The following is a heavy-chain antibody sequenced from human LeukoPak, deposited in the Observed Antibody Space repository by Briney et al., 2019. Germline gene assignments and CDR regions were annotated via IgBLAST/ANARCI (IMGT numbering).Heavy chain of an antibody. Sequence: GGSLRLSCAASGFTFSSYEMNWVRQAPGKGLVWVSRINSDGSSTSYADSVKGRFTISRDNAKNTLYLQMNSLRAEDTAVYYCAREGWGGGAAFDIWGQGTMVTVSS. CDR1: GFTFSSYE. CDR3: AREGWGGGAAFDI. D-gene: IGHD3-16*01. V-gene: IGHV3-74*01. J-gene: IGHJ3*02. CDR2: INSDGSST.